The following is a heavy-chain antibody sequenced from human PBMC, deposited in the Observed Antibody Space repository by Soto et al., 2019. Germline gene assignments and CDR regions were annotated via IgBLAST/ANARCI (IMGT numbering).Heavy chain of an antibody. Sequence: SETLSLTCAVYGGSFSGYYWSWIRQPPGKGLEWLGEINHSGSTNYNPSLKSRVTISVDTSKNQFSLKLSSVTAADTAVYYCARGGATYDILTHHNWFAPRGQGTLVTVSS. CDR3: ARGGATYDILTHHNWFAP. CDR1: GGSFSGYY. CDR2: INHSGST. D-gene: IGHD3-9*01. J-gene: IGHJ5*02. V-gene: IGHV4-34*01.